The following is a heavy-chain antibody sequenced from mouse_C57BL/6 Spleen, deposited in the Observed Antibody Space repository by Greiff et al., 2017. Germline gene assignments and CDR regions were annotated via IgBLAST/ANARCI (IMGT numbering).Heavy chain of an antibody. CDR3: TRRNSNYWYFDV. CDR2: IDPETGGT. J-gene: IGHJ1*03. V-gene: IGHV1-15*01. CDR1: GYTFTAYE. Sequence: VQLQESGAELVRPGASVTLSCKASGYTFTAYEMHWVKQTPVHGLEWIGAIDPETGGTAYNQKFKGKAILTADKSSSTAYMELRSLTSEDSAVYYCTRRNSNYWYFDVWGTGTTVTVAS. D-gene: IGHD2-5*01.